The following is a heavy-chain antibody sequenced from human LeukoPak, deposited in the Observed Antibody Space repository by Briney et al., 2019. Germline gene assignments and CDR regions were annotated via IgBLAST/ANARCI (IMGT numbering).Heavy chain of an antibody. D-gene: IGHD3-10*01. Sequence: GGSLRLSCAAYAFTLRTYRISWVRQAPGKGLEWVSYISSSSITIYYADSVKGRFTISRDNVKNSLYLQMNSPRAEDTAVCYCAREGGKLLWFGELSAFDIWGQGTMVTVSS. CDR2: ISSSSITI. CDR1: AFTLRTYR. J-gene: IGHJ3*02. CDR3: AREGGKLLWFGELSAFDI. V-gene: IGHV3-48*01.